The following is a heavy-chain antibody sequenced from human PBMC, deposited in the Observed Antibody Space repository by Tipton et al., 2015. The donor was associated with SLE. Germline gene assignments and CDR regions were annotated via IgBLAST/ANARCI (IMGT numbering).Heavy chain of an antibody. CDR2: INHSGST. Sequence: LRLSCAASGFTFSSYSMNWVRQPPGKGLEWIGEINHSGSTDYNPSLKSRVTISVDTSKNQFSLKLSSVTAADTAVYYCAREIAAAGRGAYDYWGQGTLVTVSS. V-gene: IGHV4-34*01. CDR3: AREIAAAGRGAYDY. J-gene: IGHJ4*02. D-gene: IGHD6-13*01. CDR1: GFTFSSYS.